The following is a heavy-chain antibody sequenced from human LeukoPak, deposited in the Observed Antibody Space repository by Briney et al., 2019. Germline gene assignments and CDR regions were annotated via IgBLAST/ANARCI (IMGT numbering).Heavy chain of an antibody. V-gene: IGHV3-23*01. CDR1: GITLSNYG. D-gene: IGHD3-22*01. J-gene: IGHJ4*02. CDR3: AKRGVVIRVILVGFHKEAYYFDS. Sequence: TGESLRLSCAVSGITLSNYGMSWVRQAPGKGLGWVAGISGSGGGTKYADSVKGRFTISRDNPKNTLYLQMNSLRAEDTAVYFCAKRGVVIRVILVGFHKEAYYFDSWGQGALVTVSS. CDR2: ISGSGGGT.